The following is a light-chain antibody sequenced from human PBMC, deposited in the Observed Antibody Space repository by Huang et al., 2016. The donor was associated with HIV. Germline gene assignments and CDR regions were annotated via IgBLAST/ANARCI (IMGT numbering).Light chain of an antibody. CDR2: GAS. V-gene: IGKV3-15*01. CDR1: QSVNSN. J-gene: IGKJ2*01. Sequence: EIEMTQSPATLSVSPGERATLSGRASQSVNSNLAWYQQKPGQAPRLLIFGASTRATGIPARFSGSGSGTEFTLTISSLQSEDFAVYYCQHYNNWPYTFGQGAKVEI. CDR3: QHYNNWPYT.